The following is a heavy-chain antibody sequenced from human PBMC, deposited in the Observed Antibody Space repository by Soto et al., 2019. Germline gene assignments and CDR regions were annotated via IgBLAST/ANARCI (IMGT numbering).Heavy chain of an antibody. CDR3: ARKTTTVTPLFDY. J-gene: IGHJ4*02. D-gene: IGHD4-4*01. CDR1: GFTFSSYS. V-gene: IGHV3-21*01. Sequence: PGGSLRLSCAASGFTFSSYSMNWVRQTPGKGLEWVSSISSSSSYIYYADSVKGRFTISRDNAKNSPYLQMNSLRAEDTAVYYCARKTTTVTPLFDYWGQGTLVTAPQ. CDR2: ISSSSSYI.